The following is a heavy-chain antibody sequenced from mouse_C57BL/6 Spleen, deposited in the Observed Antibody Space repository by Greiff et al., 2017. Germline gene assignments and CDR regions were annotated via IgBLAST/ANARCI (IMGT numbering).Heavy chain of an antibody. D-gene: IGHD3-3*01. V-gene: IGHV1-42*01. Sequence: VQLQQSGPELVKPGASVKISCKASGYSFTGYYMNWVKQSPEKSLEWIGEINPSTGGTTYNQKFKAKATLTVDKSSSTAYMQLKSLTSEDSAVYYCARRGDSYWGQGTTLTVSS. CDR3: ARRGDSY. CDR1: GYSFTGYY. J-gene: IGHJ2*01. CDR2: INPSTGGT.